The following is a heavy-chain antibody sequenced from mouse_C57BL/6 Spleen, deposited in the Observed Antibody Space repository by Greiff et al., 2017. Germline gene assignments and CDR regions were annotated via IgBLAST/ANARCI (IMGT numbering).Heavy chain of an antibody. CDR2: INPNNGGT. CDR3: ARRYYGSSGAWFAY. CDR1: GYTFTDYY. J-gene: IGHJ3*01. V-gene: IGHV1-26*01. Sequence: VQLQQSGPELVKPGASVKISCKASGYTFTDYYMNWVKQSHGKSLEWIGDINPNNGGTSYNQKFKGKATLTVDKSSSTAYMELRSLTSEDSAVYYCARRYYGSSGAWFAYRGPGTLVTVAA. D-gene: IGHD1-1*01.